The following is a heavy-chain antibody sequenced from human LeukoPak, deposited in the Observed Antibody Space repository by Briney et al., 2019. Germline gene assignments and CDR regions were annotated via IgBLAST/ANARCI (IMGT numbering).Heavy chain of an antibody. D-gene: IGHD2-15*01. CDR1: GGTFSSYA. V-gene: IGHV1-69*05. J-gene: IGHJ6*03. CDR3: ARARNYCSGGSCQLSGYMDV. Sequence: ASVKVSCKASGGTFSSYAIGWVRQAPGQGLEWMGGIIPIFGTANYAQKFQGRVTITTDESTSTAYMELSSLRSEDTAVYYCARARNYCSGGSCQLSGYMDVWGKGTTVTVSS. CDR2: IIPIFGTA.